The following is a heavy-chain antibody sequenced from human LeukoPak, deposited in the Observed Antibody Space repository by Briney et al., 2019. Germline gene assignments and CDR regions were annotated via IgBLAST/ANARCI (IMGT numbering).Heavy chain of an antibody. D-gene: IGHD6-6*01. CDR3: ARQRSYSSSFDY. V-gene: IGHV1-69*13. CDR2: IIPIFGTA. Sequence: SVKVSSKASGRTFSSNAISWVRQAPGQGLEWMGGIIPIFGTANYAQKFQGRVTITADESTSTAYMELSSLRSEDTAVYYCARQRSYSSSFDYWGQGTLVTVSS. CDR1: GRTFSSNA. J-gene: IGHJ4*02.